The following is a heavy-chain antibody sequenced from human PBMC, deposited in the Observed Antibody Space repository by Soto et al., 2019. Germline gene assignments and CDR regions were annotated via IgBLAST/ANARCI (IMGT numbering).Heavy chain of an antibody. V-gene: IGHV1-69*08. CDR2: IIPILGIA. D-gene: IGHD6-19*01. J-gene: IGHJ3*02. CDR1: GGPFSSYT. Sequence: QVQLVQSWAEVKKPGSSVKVSCKASGGPFSSYTISWVRQAPGQWLEWRGRIIPILGIANYAQKFQGSVTITADKSTSTADMELSSLRSEDTAVYYCAREEIAVAGDALDIWGQGTMVTVSS. CDR3: AREEIAVAGDALDI.